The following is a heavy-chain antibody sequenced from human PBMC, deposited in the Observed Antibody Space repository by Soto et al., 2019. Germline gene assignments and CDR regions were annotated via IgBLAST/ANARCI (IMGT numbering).Heavy chain of an antibody. CDR1: GGSIGSHY. CDR2: ISYSGST. J-gene: IGHJ4*02. Sequence: TLSITCTVSGGSIGSHYWSWIRQPPGKGLEWIGYISYSGSTNYNTSLKSRVTISVETSKSQFSLKLNSVTAADTAVYYCARGWPQPLDYWGQGTLVTVSS. V-gene: IGHV4-59*11. CDR3: ARGWPQPLDY. D-gene: IGHD1-1*01.